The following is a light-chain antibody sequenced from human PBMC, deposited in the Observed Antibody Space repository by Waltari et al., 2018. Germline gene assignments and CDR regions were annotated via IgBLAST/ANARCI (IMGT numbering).Light chain of an antibody. CDR1: QSVRNY. CDR3: QHRSSWPLS. CDR2: DAS. Sequence: EIVLTQSPATLSLSPGERATLSCRASQSVRNYLAWYQQKPGQPPRLLIFDASNRATGIPARFSGSGSGTDVTLTINSLEPEDFAVYYCQHRSSWPLSFGGGTKVEIK. V-gene: IGKV3-11*01. J-gene: IGKJ4*01.